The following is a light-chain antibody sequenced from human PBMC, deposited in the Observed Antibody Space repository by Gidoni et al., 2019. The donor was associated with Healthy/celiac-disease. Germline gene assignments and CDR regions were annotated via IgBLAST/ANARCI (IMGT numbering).Light chain of an antibody. J-gene: IGKJ2*01. Sequence: DNQMIQPPPSLSASVGDRVTITGRASQSISSYLNWYQQKPGKAPKLLIYAASSLQSGVPSRFSGSGSGTDFTLTISSLQPEDFATYYCQQSYSTPYTFXXXTKLEIK. V-gene: IGKV1-39*01. CDR3: QQSYSTPYT. CDR1: QSISSY. CDR2: AAS.